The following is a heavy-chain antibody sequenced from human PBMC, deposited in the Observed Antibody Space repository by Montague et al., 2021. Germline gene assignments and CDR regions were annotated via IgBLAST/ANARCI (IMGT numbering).Heavy chain of an antibody. CDR2: ISSSSSYI. D-gene: IGHD5-12*01. J-gene: IGHJ4*02. CDR3: ARDVSGYELVLPKFDY. V-gene: IGHV3-21*01. CDR1: GLTFSSYN. Sequence: SLRLSCAASGLTFSSYNMNWVRQAPGKGLEWVSSISSSSSYIYYADSVKGRFTISRDNAKNSLYLQMNSLRAEDTAVYYCARDVSGYELVLPKFDYWGKGTLVTVSS.